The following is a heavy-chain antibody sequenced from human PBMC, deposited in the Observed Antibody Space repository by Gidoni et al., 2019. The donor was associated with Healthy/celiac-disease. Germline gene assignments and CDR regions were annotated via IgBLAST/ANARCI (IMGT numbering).Heavy chain of an antibody. CDR2: ISSSGSTR. CDR1: GFTFSSYE. D-gene: IGHD6-13*01. J-gene: IGHJ6*02. V-gene: IGHV3-48*03. CDR3: ATLAAAGSYYYYGMDV. Sequence: EVQLVESGGGLVQPGGSLRLSCAASGFTFSSYEMNWVRQAPGKGLGWVSYISSSGSTRYYADSVKGRFTISRDNAKNSLYLQMNSLRAEDTAVYYCATLAAAGSYYYYGMDVWGQGTTVTVSS.